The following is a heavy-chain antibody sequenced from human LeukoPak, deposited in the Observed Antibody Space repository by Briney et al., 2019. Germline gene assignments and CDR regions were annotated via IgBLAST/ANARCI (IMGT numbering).Heavy chain of an antibody. CDR3: TRHESGYCSSTSCLNWSDP. CDR1: GFTFSGSA. V-gene: IGHV3-73*01. D-gene: IGHD2-2*01. CDR2: IRSKANSYAT. Sequence: PGGSLRLSCAASGFTFSGSAMHWVRQASGKGLEWVGRIRSKANSYATAYAASVKGRFTISRDDSKNTAYLQMNSLKTEDTAVYYCTRHESGYCSSTSCLNWSDPWGQGTLVTVSS. J-gene: IGHJ5*02.